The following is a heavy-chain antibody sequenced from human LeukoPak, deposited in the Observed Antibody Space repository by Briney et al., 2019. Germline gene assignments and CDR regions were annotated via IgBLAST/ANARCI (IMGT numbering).Heavy chain of an antibody. D-gene: IGHD4-23*01. CDR2: INHSGST. V-gene: IGHV4-39*07. CDR1: GGSIGSSSYY. J-gene: IGHJ2*01. CDR3: ARVSFGRWNYGGNYYKSPYWYFDL. Sequence: SETLSLTCTVSGGSIGSSSYYWGWIRQPPGKGLEWIGEINHSGSTNYNPSLKSRVTISVDTSKNQFSLKLSSVTAADTAVYYCARVSFGRWNYGGNYYKSPYWYFDLWGRGTLVTVSS.